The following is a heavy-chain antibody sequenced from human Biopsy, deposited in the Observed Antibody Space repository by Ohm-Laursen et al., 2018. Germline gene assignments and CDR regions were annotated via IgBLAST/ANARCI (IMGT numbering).Heavy chain of an antibody. CDR2: IYYTGST. CDR3: ARDSRGGHLNTTLITGKNLDS. Sequence: TLSLTCAVTYGSISGHFWTWIRQSPGKGLEWIGYIYYTGSTNYNPSVKSRVTISVDTSKNQFSLKLNSVTAAGTAVYFCARDSRGGHLNTTLITGKNLDSWGQGILVTVSS. J-gene: IGHJ4*02. V-gene: IGHV4-59*11. CDR1: YGSISGHF. D-gene: IGHD3-16*01.